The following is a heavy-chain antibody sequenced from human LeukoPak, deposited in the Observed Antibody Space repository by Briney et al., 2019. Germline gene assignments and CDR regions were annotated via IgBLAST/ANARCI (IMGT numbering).Heavy chain of an antibody. V-gene: IGHV3-48*04. CDR3: ARVIGSYGDSAY. D-gene: IGHD4-17*01. CDR1: GFTFSSYS. CDR2: ITSSSSSM. Sequence: PGGSLRLSCAAPGFTFSSYSMNWVRQAPGKGLEWISYITSSSSSMYYADSVKGRFTISRDNAKNSLYLQMNSLRAEDTAVYYCARVIGSYGDSAYWGPGTLVIVSS. J-gene: IGHJ4*02.